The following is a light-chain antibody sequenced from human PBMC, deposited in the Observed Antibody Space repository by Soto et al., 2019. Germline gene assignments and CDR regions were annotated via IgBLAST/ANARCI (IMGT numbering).Light chain of an antibody. CDR2: DVS. J-gene: IGLJ1*01. V-gene: IGLV2-11*01. Sequence: QSALTQPRSVSGSPGQSVTISCTGTSSDVGVYNYVSWYQQYPGKAPKIMIYDVSRRPSGVPDRFSSSKSDNTASLTISGLQAEDEADYYCCSYAGSYTFIFGIGTRSPS. CDR1: SSDVGVYNY. CDR3: CSYAGSYTFI.